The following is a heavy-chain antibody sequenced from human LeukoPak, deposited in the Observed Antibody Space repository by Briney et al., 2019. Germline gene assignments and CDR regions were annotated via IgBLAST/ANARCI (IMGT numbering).Heavy chain of an antibody. CDR3: ARAYTSWSFDY. Sequence: KPSETLSLTCTVSGVSITTHYWSWIRHPPGEGLEWIGFIYYSGNTNYNPSLKSRVTISVDTSKNQFSLKLSSVTAADTAVYYCARAYTSWSFDYWGQGTLVTVSS. D-gene: IGHD2-2*02. J-gene: IGHJ4*02. CDR1: GVSITTHY. CDR2: IYYSGNT. V-gene: IGHV4-59*11.